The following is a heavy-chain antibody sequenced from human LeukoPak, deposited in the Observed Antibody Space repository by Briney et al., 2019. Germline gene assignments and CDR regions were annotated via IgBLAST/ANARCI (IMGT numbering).Heavy chain of an antibody. CDR2: IYYSGST. CDR3: ARQGGGYCSSTRCYSALDI. CDR1: GGSISSYY. D-gene: IGHD2-2*02. Sequence: PSETLSLTCTVSGGSISSYYWSWIWQPPGKGLEWIGYIYYSGSTNYNPSLKSRVTISVDTSKNQFSLKLNSVTAADTAVYYCARQGGGYCSSTRCYSALDIWGQGTMVTVSS. V-gene: IGHV4-59*08. J-gene: IGHJ3*02.